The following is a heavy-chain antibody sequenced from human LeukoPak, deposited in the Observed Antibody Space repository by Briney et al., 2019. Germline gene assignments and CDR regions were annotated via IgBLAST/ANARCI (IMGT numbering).Heavy chain of an antibody. CDR2: IYSGGST. J-gene: IGHJ5*02. CDR1: GFTFSSYR. V-gene: IGHV3-53*01. Sequence: SGGSLRLSCAASGFTFSSYRMNWVRQAPGKGQEWVSVIYSGGSTYYADSVKGRFTISRDNSKNTLYLQMNSLRAEDTAVYYCARGVWPWGQGTLVTVSS. D-gene: IGHD3-16*01. CDR3: ARGVWP.